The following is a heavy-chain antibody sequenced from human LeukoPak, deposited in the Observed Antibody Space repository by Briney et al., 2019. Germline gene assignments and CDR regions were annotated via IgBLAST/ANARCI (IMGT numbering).Heavy chain of an antibody. J-gene: IGHJ4*02. Sequence: ASVKVSCKASGYTFTGYYIHWVRQAPGQGLEWMGRINPNNGGTNYAQKFQGRVTMTRDTSISTAYMELSRLRSDDTAVYYCARELSGWYGDFDYWGQGTLVTVSS. CDR3: ARELSGWYGDFDY. D-gene: IGHD6-19*01. V-gene: IGHV1-2*06. CDR1: GYTFTGYY. CDR2: INPNNGGT.